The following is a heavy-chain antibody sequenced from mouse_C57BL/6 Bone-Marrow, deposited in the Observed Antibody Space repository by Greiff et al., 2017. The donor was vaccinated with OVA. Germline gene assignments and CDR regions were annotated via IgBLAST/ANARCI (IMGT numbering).Heavy chain of an antibody. CDR1: GYTFTSYW. CDR3: ASQVYYYGSSYVSWFAY. V-gene: IGHV1-7*01. CDR2: INPSSGYT. D-gene: IGHD1-1*01. J-gene: IGHJ3*01. Sequence: QVQLQQSGAELAKPGASVKLSCKASGYTFTSYWMHWVKQRPGQGLEWIGYINPSSGYTKYNQKFKDKATLTADKSSSTAYMQLSSLTYEDAAVYYCASQVYYYGSSYVSWFAYWGQGTLVTVSA.